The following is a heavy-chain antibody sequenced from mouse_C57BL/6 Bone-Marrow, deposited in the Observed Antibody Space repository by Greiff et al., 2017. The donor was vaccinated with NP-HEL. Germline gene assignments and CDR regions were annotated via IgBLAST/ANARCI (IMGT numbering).Heavy chain of an antibody. CDR3: ARRRGIYDYDAEMDY. V-gene: IGHV1-78*01. CDR1: GYTFTDHT. Sequence: QVQLQQSDAELVKPGASVKISCKVSGYTFTDHTIHWMKQRPEQGLEWIGYIYPRDGSTKYNEKFKGKATLTADKSSSTAYMQLNSLTSEDSAVYFCARRRGIYDYDAEMDYWGQGTSVTVSS. CDR2: IYPRDGST. D-gene: IGHD2-4*01. J-gene: IGHJ4*01.